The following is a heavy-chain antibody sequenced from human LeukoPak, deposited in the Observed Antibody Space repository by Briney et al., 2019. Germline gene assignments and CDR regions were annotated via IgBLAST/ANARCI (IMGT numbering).Heavy chain of an antibody. D-gene: IGHD3-9*01. CDR3: ARDFDYYATDQ. CDR1: GFSLSRYW. V-gene: IGHV3-7*01. Sequence: PGGSLRLSCVATGFSLSRYWMSWVRQAPGKGLEWVANIGKDGSGNHYVDSVEGRFTISRDNAKNSLYLQMNSLRADDTAVYYCARDFDYYATDQWGQGNLVTVSS. CDR2: IGKDGSGN. J-gene: IGHJ5*02.